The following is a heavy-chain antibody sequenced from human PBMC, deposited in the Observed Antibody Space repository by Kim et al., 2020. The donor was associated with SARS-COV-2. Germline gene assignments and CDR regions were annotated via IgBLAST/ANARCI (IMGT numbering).Heavy chain of an antibody. CDR1: GYTFTSYG. CDR3: ARGVGLAGIAAAETWFDP. CDR2: ISAYNGNT. V-gene: IGHV1-18*01. D-gene: IGHD6-13*01. J-gene: IGHJ5*02. Sequence: ASVKVSCKASGYTFTSYGISWVRQAPGQGLEWMGWISAYNGNTNYAQKLQGRVTMTTDTSTSTAYMELRSLRSDDTAVYYYARGVGLAGIAAAETWFDPWGQGTLVTVSS.